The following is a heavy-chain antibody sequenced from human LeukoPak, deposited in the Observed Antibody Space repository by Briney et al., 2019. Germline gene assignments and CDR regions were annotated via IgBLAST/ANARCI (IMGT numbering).Heavy chain of an antibody. V-gene: IGHV4-34*01. CDR1: GGSFSGYY. CDR3: AREGTIHYYYYYMDV. J-gene: IGHJ6*03. CDR2: INHSGST. D-gene: IGHD2-8*01. Sequence: QPSETLSLTCAVYGGSFSGYYWSWIRQPPGKGLEWIGEINHSGSTNYNPSLKSRVTISVDTSKNQFSLKLSSVTAADTAVYYCAREGTIHYYYYYMDVWGKGTTVTVSS.